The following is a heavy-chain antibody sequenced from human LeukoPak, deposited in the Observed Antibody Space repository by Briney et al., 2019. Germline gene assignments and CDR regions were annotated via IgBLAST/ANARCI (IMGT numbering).Heavy chain of an antibody. CDR2: IYSSGST. CDR1: GGSISSYY. Sequence: SETLSLTCTVSGGSISSYYWSWIRQPAGKGLEWIGRIYSSGSTNYNPSLKSRVTMSVDTSKNQSSLKLSSVTAADTAVYYCARVYYYDSSDAFDYWGQGTLVTVSS. J-gene: IGHJ4*02. CDR3: ARVYYYDSSDAFDY. V-gene: IGHV4-4*07. D-gene: IGHD3-22*01.